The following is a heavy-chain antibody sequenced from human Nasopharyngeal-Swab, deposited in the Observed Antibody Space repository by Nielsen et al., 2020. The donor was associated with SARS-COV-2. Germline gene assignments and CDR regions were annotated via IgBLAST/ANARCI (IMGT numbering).Heavy chain of an antibody. J-gene: IGHJ6*02. Sequence: GESLRLSCAASGFTFSSYWMHWVRQAPGKGLVWVSRINSDGSSTSYADSVKGRFTISRDNAKNTLYLQMNSLRAEDTAVYYCARAARPESYYGMDVWGQGTTVTVSS. CDR1: GFTFSSYW. D-gene: IGHD6-6*01. CDR2: INSDGSST. CDR3: ARAARPESYYGMDV. V-gene: IGHV3-74*01.